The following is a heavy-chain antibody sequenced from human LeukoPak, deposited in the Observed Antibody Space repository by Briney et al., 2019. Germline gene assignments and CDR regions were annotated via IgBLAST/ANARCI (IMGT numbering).Heavy chain of an antibody. V-gene: IGHV4-59*12. D-gene: IGHD5-12*01. CDR3: ARAWGSYSGYDQNWFDP. CDR1: GGSISSYY. CDR2: IYYSGST. Sequence: SETLSLTCTVSGGSISSYYWSWIRQPPGKGLEWIGYIYYSGSTNYNPSLKTRVTISIDTSNNQLSLKLTSVTAADTAVYYCARAWGSYSGYDQNWFDPWGQGTLVTVSS. J-gene: IGHJ5*02.